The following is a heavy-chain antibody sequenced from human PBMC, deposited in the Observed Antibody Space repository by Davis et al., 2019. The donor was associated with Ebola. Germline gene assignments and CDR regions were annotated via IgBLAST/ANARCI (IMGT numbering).Heavy chain of an antibody. D-gene: IGHD3-22*01. CDR2: IHYLGNT. J-gene: IGHJ4*02. CDR1: GGSINNYF. V-gene: IGHV4-59*08. CDR3: ARHYPTYYYDSSGYHTHRHFDY. Sequence: MPSETLSLTCTVSGGSINNYFWSWIRQPPGKGLEWIGNIHYLGNTNYNPSLKSRVTMSVDTSRSQFSLKLSSVTAADTAVYYCARHYPTYYYDSSGYHTHRHFDYWGQGTLVTVSS.